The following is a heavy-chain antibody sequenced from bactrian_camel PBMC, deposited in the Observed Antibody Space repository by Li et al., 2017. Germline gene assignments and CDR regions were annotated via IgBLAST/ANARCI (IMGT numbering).Heavy chain of an antibody. J-gene: IGHJ4*01. D-gene: IGHD3*01. CDR1: GYTYSTYC. Sequence: HVQLVESGGDSVQPGGSLRLSCAASGYTYSTYCMGWFRQTPGKEREGVAVIDSDGYTNYADSVKGRFTVSRDNAKNTLYLQMSSLKTDDTAMYFCALNQEGLGRGQGTQVTVS. V-gene: IGHV3S53*01. CDR3: ALNQEGLG. CDR2: IDSDGYT.